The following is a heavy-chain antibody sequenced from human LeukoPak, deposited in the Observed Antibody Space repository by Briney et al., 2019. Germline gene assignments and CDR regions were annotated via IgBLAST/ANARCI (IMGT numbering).Heavy chain of an antibody. CDR3: AAGYSSGWYVRYFDY. CDR1: GFTFSRYA. J-gene: IGHJ4*02. D-gene: IGHD6-19*01. CDR2: ISGSGGST. V-gene: IGHV3-23*01. Sequence: PGGSLRLSCAASGFTFSRYAMSWVRQAPGKGLEWVSAISGSGGSTYYADSVKGRFTISRDNSKNTLYLQMNSLRAEDTAVYYCAAGYSSGWYVRYFDYWGQGSLVTASS.